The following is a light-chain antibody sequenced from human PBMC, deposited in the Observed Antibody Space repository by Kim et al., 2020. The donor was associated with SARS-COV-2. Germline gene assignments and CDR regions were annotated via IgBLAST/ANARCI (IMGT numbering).Light chain of an antibody. CDR1: QAITDY. CDR2: GAS. Sequence: DIQLTQSPSFLSASVGDRVTITCRASQAITDYLAWYQQESGKAPKLLIFGASILQRGVPSRFNASRSGTEFTLTINSLQPEDFATYYCQQLNSYPLFGQGTKLEI. CDR3: QQLNSYPL. J-gene: IGKJ2*01. V-gene: IGKV1-9*01.